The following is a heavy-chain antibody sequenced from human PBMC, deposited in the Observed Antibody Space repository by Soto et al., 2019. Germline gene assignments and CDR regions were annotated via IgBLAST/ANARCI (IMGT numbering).Heavy chain of an antibody. CDR2: INPNSGGT. CDR1: GYTFTGYY. J-gene: IGHJ6*02. Sequence: ASVKVSCKASGYTFTGYYMHWVRQAPGQGLEWMGWINPNSGGTNYAQKFQGWVTMTRDTSISTAYMELSRLRSDDTAVYYCAREFAAAGNPPLVMGMDVWGQGTTVTVSS. CDR3: AREFAAAGNPPLVMGMDV. D-gene: IGHD6-13*01. V-gene: IGHV1-2*04.